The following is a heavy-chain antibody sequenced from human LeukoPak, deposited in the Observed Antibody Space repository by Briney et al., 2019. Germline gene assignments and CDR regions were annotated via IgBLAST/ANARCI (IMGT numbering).Heavy chain of an antibody. CDR2: IYTSGST. Sequence: SETLSLTCTVSGGSISSSSYYWGWIRQPPGKGLEWIGRIYTSGSTNYNPSLKSRVTMSVDTSKNQFSLKLSSVTAADTAVYYCARGSGYYFFDYWGQGTLVTVSS. CDR1: GGSISSSSYY. V-gene: IGHV4-61*05. J-gene: IGHJ4*02. CDR3: ARGSGYYFFDY. D-gene: IGHD3-22*01.